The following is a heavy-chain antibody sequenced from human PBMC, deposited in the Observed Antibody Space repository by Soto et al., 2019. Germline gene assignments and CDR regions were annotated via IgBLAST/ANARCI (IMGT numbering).Heavy chain of an antibody. D-gene: IGHD2-21*02. CDR1: GFSLSTSGVG. CDR3: AHRRPGDKFDY. CDR2: IYCDDDK. Sequence: QITLKESGPALVKPTQTLTLTCTFSGFSLSTSGVGVGWIRQPPGKALEWLALIYCDDDKRYSPSLKSRLTITKDTSKNQVVLTMTNMDPVDTATYYCAHRRPGDKFDYWGQGTLVTVSS. J-gene: IGHJ4*02. V-gene: IGHV2-5*02.